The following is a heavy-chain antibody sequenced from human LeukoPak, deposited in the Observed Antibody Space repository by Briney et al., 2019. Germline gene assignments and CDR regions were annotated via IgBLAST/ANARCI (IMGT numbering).Heavy chain of an antibody. CDR3: ARLPRYFDWFRPPDI. Sequence: GESLKISCKGSGYSFTSYWIGWVRQMPGKGLEWMGIIYPGDSDTRYSPSFQGQVTISADKSISTAYLQWSSLKASDTAMYYCARLPRYFDWFRPPDIWGQGTMVTVSS. CDR2: IYPGDSDT. J-gene: IGHJ3*02. D-gene: IGHD3-9*01. CDR1: GYSFTSYW. V-gene: IGHV5-51*01.